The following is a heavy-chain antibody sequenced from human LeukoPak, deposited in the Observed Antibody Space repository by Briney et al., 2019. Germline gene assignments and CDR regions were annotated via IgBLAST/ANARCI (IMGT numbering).Heavy chain of an antibody. J-gene: IGHJ4*02. V-gene: IGHV1-2*02. CDR1: GYTFTGYC. D-gene: IGHD2-2*01. CDR2: INPNSGGT. Sequence: ASVKVSCKASGYTFTGYCMHWVRQAPGQGLEWMGWINPNSGGTNYAQKFQGRVTMTRDTSISTAYMELSRLRSDDTAVYYCAYCSSTSCPFDYWGQGTLVAVSS. CDR3: AYCSSTSCPFDY.